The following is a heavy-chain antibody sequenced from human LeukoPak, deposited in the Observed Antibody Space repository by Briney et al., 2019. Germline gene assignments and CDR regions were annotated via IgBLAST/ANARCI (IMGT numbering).Heavy chain of an antibody. J-gene: IGHJ3*02. Sequence: GGSLRLSCAASGFTFSNYGMDWVRQGPGKRLDWVAFIRYDGSNQYYTDSVKGRFTISRDNSKNTLFLQMNSLRAEDTAVYYCAKGYYDSSAFDMWGQGTMVTVSS. CDR1: GFTFSNYG. V-gene: IGHV3-30*02. D-gene: IGHD3-22*01. CDR3: AKGYYDSSAFDM. CDR2: IRYDGSNQ.